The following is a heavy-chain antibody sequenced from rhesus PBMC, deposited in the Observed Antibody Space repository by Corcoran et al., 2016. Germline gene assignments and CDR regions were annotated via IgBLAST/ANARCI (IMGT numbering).Heavy chain of an antibody. J-gene: IGHJ4*01. V-gene: IGHV4-160*01. CDR2: IYGSGGST. D-gene: IGHD6-31*01. Sequence: QVQLQESGPGLVKPSETLSLTCAVSGGAISSNYWSWIRPAPGQGLGWFGRIYGSGGSTDYNPSLKSRVTISTDTSKNQFSLKLSSVTAADTAVYYCARDSPIRTIAAAGQIDYWGQGVLVTVSS. CDR3: ARDSPIRTIAAAGQIDY. CDR1: GGAISSNY.